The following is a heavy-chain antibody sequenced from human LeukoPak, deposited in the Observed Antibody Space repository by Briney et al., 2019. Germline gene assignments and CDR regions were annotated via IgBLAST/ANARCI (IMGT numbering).Heavy chain of an antibody. J-gene: IGHJ4*02. V-gene: IGHV4-4*02. CDR2: IYRSGTT. CDR1: GFTFSSYEM. D-gene: IGHD6-19*01. CDR3: ARRSPYSTGWSSYFDY. Sequence: GSLRLSCAASGFTFSSYEMNWVRQPPGKGLEWIGEIYRSGTTNYKPSLKSRVTISLDKSRNHFSLKLTSVTAADSAVYYCARRSPYSTGWSSYFDYWGQGALVTVSS.